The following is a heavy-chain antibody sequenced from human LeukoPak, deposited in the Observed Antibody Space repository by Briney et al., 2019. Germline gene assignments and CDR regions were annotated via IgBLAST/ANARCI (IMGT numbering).Heavy chain of an antibody. CDR2: IIPIFGTA. CDR1: GGTFSSYA. Sequence: SVKVSCKASGGTFSSYAISWVRQAPGQGLEWMGGIIPIFGTANYAQKFQGRVTITADESTSTAYMELSSLRSEDTAVYYCARGPPEYCSGGTCYSGRNWFDPWGQGTLVTVSS. J-gene: IGHJ5*02. V-gene: IGHV1-69*13. D-gene: IGHD2-15*01. CDR3: ARGPPEYCSGGTCYSGRNWFDP.